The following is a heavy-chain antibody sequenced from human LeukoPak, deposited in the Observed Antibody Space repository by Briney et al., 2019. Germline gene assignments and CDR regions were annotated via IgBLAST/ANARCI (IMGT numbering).Heavy chain of an antibody. Sequence: GGSLRLSCAASGFTFSSYSMNWVRQAPGKGLEWVSSISSSSSYIYYADSVKGRFTISRDNAKNSLYLQMNSLRAEDTAVYYCARESSVWAKHRDYWGQGTLFTVSS. J-gene: IGHJ4*02. CDR2: ISSSSSYI. D-gene: IGHD6-19*01. CDR3: ARESSVWAKHRDY. V-gene: IGHV3-21*01. CDR1: GFTFSSYS.